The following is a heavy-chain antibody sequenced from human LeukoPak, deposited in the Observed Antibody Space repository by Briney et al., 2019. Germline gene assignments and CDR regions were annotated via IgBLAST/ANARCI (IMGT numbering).Heavy chain of an antibody. D-gene: IGHD2-2*01. CDR2: VSYDGSKQ. Sequence: GGSLRLSCAASGFSFSTYGMFWVRQAPGKGLEWVGVVSYDGSKQYYADSVKGRFTISRDNSKNTLYLQMDSLRAEDTAVYYCAKDRCSSSNCHEAFEIWGQGTLVTVSS. CDR3: AKDRCSSSNCHEAFEI. CDR1: GFSFSTYG. J-gene: IGHJ3*02. V-gene: IGHV3-33*06.